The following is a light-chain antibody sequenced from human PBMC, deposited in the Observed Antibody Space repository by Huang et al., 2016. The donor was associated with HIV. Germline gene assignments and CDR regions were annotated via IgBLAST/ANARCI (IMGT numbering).Light chain of an antibody. CDR3: MHSTQQPYT. CDR1: QSRLHSDGKTY. J-gene: IGKJ2*01. Sequence: DIVMTQTPLSLSVTPGPPASISCKYSQSRLHSDGKTYLYWYLQTRGQPPQLLFYEVSSRFSGVPDRFSGSGSGTDVTVKISRVEAEDVGVYYCMHSTQQPYTFGQGTKLEIK. CDR2: EVS. V-gene: IGKV2D-29*01.